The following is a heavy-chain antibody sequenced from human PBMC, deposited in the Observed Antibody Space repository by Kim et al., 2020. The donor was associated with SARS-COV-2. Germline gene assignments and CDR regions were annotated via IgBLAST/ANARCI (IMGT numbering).Heavy chain of an antibody. J-gene: IGHJ6*02. V-gene: IGHV3-23*01. D-gene: IGHD2-21*01. Sequence: GGSLRLSCVDSGFTFDTYAMSWVRQAPGKGLEWVSVISVVAVNKFYAYSVRSRFTISRDNSQTTLYLQMNSLRDEDTALYYCAKMVIMDGYNYFYYYAMDVWGQGTTVTVSS. CDR2: ISVVAVNK. CDR1: GFTFDTYA. CDR3: AKMVIMDGYNYFYYYAMDV.